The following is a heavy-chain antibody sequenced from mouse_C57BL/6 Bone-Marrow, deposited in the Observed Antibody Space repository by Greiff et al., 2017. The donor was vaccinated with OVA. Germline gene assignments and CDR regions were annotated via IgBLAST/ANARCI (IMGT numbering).Heavy chain of an antibody. CDR3: ARKHDSNPRYAMDY. J-gene: IGHJ4*01. D-gene: IGHD2-5*01. CDR1: GFSLTSYA. CDR2: IWPGGGT. V-gene: IGHV2-9-1*01. Sequence: VQGVESGPGLVAPSQSLSITCTVSGFSLTSYAISWVRQPPGKGLEWLGVIWPGGGTTYNSALKSSLSISKDNSKSQVFLKMNSLQTDDTARYYCARKHDSNPRYAMDYWGQGTSVTVSS.